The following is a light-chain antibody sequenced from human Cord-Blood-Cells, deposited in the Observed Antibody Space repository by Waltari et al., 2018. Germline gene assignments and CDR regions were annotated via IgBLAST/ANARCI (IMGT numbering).Light chain of an antibody. CDR1: TGVATRGYY. V-gene: IGLV7-43*01. CDR3: LLYYGGANWV. CDR2: STS. Sequence: QTVVTQEPSLTVSPGGTVTPTCASSTGVATRGYYPNWFQQKPGQAPRALIYSTSNNHSWTPARFSGSLLGGKAALTLSGVQPEDEAEYYCLLYYGGANWVFGGGTKLTVL. J-gene: IGLJ3*02.